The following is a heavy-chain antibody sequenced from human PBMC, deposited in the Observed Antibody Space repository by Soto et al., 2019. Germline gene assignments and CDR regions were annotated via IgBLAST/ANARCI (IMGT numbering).Heavy chain of an antibody. V-gene: IGHV3-23*01. CDR3: ARRPYNWNDHGY. Sequence: EVQLLESGGGLVQPGGSLRLSCAASGFTFSSYAMSWVRQAPGKGLEWVSAISGSGGSTYYADSVKGRFTISRDNSKNPLYLQMNSLRAEDTAVYYCARRPYNWNDHGYWGQGTLVTVSS. J-gene: IGHJ4*02. CDR2: ISGSGGST. D-gene: IGHD1-20*01. CDR1: GFTFSSYA.